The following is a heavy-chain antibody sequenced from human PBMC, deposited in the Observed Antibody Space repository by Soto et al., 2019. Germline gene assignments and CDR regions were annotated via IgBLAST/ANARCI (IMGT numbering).Heavy chain of an antibody. CDR1: GGSISSYY. J-gene: IGHJ3*02. Sequence: PSETLSLTCTVSGGSISSYYWSWIRQPPGKGLEWIGYIYYSGSTNYNPSLKSRVTISVDTSKNQFSLKLSSVTAADTAVYYCAKKRKYCSSNSCYYAFDIWGQGTMVTVSS. CDR3: AKKRKYCSSNSCYYAFDI. V-gene: IGHV4-59*01. CDR2: IYYSGST. D-gene: IGHD2-2*01.